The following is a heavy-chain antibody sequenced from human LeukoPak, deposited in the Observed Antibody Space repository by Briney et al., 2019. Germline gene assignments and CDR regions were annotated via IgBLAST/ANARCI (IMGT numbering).Heavy chain of an antibody. V-gene: IGHV4-4*02. Sequence: SETLSLTCAVSGVSISSNLWWTWVRQPPGKGLEWIAEIHHSGSINYNPSLKSRVTISVDKAKNQFSLNLNSVTAADTAVYYCARANYYGSGIPPGGWFDPWGQGTLVTVSS. CDR3: ARANYYGSGIPPGGWFDP. D-gene: IGHD3-10*01. J-gene: IGHJ5*02. CDR2: IHHSGSI. CDR1: GVSISSNLW.